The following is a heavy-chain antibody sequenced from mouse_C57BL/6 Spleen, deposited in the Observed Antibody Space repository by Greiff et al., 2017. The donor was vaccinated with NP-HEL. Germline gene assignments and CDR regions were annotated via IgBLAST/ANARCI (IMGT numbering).Heavy chain of an antibody. CDR2: IRNKANNHAT. CDR1: GFTFSDAW. J-gene: IGHJ4*01. CDR3: TRREDYDDAMDY. D-gene: IGHD2-4*01. V-gene: IGHV6-6*01. Sequence: DVHLVESGGGLVQPGGSMKLSCAASGFTFSDAWMDWVRQSPEKGLEWVAEIRNKANNHATYYAESVKGRFTISRDDSKSSVYLQMNSLRAEDTGIYYCTRREDYDDAMDYWGQGTSVTVSS.